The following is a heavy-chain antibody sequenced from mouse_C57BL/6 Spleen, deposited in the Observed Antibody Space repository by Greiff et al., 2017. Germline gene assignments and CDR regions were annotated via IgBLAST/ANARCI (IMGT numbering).Heavy chain of an antibody. J-gene: IGHJ4*01. V-gene: IGHV1-64*01. CDR3: AREITTVVAKAMGY. CDR2: IHPNSGST. CDR1: GYTFTSYW. D-gene: IGHD1-1*01. Sequence: QVQLQQPGAELVKPGASVKLSCKASGYTFTSYWMHWVKQRPGQGLEWIGMIHPNSGSTNYNEKFKSKATLTVDKSSSTAYMQLGSLTSEDSAVYYCAREITTVVAKAMGYWGQGTSVTVSS.